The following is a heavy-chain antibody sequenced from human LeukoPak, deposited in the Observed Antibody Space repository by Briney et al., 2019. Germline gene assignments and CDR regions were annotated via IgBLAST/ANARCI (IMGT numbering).Heavy chain of an antibody. D-gene: IGHD1-26*01. J-gene: IGHJ4*02. CDR3: ARGEGLKRPIDY. Sequence: KPSETLSLTCTVSGGSISSYYWSWIRQPPGKGLEWIGYIYYSGSTNYNPSLKSRVTISVDTSKNQFSLKLSSVTAADTAVYYCARGEGLKRPIDYWGQGTLVTVSS. CDR1: GGSISSYY. V-gene: IGHV4-59*12. CDR2: IYYSGST.